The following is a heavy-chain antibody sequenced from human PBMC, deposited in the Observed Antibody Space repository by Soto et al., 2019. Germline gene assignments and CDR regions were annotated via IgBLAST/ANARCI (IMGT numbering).Heavy chain of an antibody. J-gene: IGHJ4*02. CDR1: GGSINNGDYY. CDR3: VIYYGARVYFDY. CDR2: IYYSGST. Sequence: SETLSLTCTVSGGSINNGDYYWSWIRQPPEKGLEWIGYIYYSGSTYYNPSLKSRVTISVDTSMNQFSLNLNSVTAADTAVYYCVIYYGARVYFDYWGQGSLVT. D-gene: IGHD4-17*01. V-gene: IGHV4-30-4*01.